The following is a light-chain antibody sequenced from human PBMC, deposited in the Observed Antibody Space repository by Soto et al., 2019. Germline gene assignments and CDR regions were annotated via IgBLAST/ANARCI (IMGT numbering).Light chain of an antibody. J-gene: IGKJ2*01. CDR3: QQYGSSRGST. V-gene: IGKV3-20*01. CDR2: GAS. Sequence: EIVLTQSPGTLSLSPGERATLSCRVSQSVSSSYLAWYQQKPGQAPRLLIYGASSRATGIPDRFSGSGSGTDFTLTISRLEPEDFAVYYCQQYGSSRGSTFGQGTKLEIK. CDR1: QSVSSSY.